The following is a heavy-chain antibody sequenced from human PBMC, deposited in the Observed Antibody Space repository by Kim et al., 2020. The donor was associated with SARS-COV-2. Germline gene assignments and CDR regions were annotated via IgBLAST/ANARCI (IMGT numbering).Heavy chain of an antibody. CDR2: INWNSGEI. Sequence: GGSLRLSCAASGFTFGDYAMHWVRQAPGKGLEWVSGINWNSGEIGYADSVKGRFTISRDNAKNSLYLQMNSLTTEDTALYYCAKAPGQLIMDVWGKGTTVTVSS. V-gene: IGHV3-9*01. CDR3: AKAPGQLIMDV. J-gene: IGHJ6*03. CDR1: GFTFGDYA.